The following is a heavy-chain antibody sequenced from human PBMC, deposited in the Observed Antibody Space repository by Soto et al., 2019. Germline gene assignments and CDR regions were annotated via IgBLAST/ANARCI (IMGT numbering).Heavy chain of an antibody. CDR2: SYSDGNT. Sequence: EVQLVESGGHLIQPGGSLRLSCAASGFTVSGNYMSWVRQAPGKGLELVSFSYSDGNTDYAASVKGRFTTSRDNSKNALYLQMNSLTAEDTAVYYCASAKRGGFDYWGQGTLVTVSS. V-gene: IGHV3-53*01. J-gene: IGHJ4*02. CDR3: ASAKRGGFDY. D-gene: IGHD3-16*01. CDR1: GFTVSGNY.